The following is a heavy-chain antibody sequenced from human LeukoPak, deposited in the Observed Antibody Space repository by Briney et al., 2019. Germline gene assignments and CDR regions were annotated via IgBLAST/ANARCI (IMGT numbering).Heavy chain of an antibody. CDR3: ATLRSKIAVAGTSAFDI. D-gene: IGHD6-19*01. V-gene: IGHV3-21*01. CDR1: GFTFSSYS. Sequence: GGALRLSCAASGFTFSSYSMNWVRQAPGKGLEWVSSISSSSSYIYYADSVKGRFTISRDNAKNSLYLQMNSLRAEDTAVYYCATLRSKIAVAGTSAFDIWGQGTMVTVSS. CDR2: ISSSSSYI. J-gene: IGHJ3*02.